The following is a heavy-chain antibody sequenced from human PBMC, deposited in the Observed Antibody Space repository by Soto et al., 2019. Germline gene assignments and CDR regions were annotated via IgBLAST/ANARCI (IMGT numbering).Heavy chain of an antibody. CDR2: ISAYNGNT. D-gene: IGHD6-19*01. Sequence: QVQLVQSGAEVKKPGASVKVSCKASGYTFTSYGISWVRQAPGQGLQWMGWISAYNGNTNYAQKLQGRVTMTTDTSPSTGYMELRSLRTDDTAVYYCARELAIHYSSGWQVDYWGQGTLVTVSS. J-gene: IGHJ4*02. CDR1: GYTFTSYG. CDR3: ARELAIHYSSGWQVDY. V-gene: IGHV1-18*01.